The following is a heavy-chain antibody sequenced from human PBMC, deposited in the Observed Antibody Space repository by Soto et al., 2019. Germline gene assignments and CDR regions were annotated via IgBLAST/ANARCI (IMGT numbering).Heavy chain of an antibody. J-gene: IGHJ4*02. D-gene: IGHD2-15*01. V-gene: IGHV4-4*07. CDR3: ARTMKGYCGGGTCYWFDY. Sequence: NPSETLSLTCSVSGGSISNFFWSWMRQPAGKGLEWIGRIYSSGTTIYNPSLKSRVTMSVDTSKNQFSLNLSSVTAADTALYYCARTMKGYCGGGTCYWFDYWGQGALVTVSS. CDR2: IYSSGTT. CDR1: GGSISNFF.